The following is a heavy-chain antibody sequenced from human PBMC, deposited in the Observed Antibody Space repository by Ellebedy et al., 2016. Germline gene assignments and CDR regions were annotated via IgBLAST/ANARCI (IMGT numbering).Heavy chain of an antibody. CDR3: ARWVVAAGFDY. CDR1: GDSISSYY. D-gene: IGHD2-15*01. V-gene: IGHV4-59*01. J-gene: IGHJ4*02. CDR2: IYYSGST. Sequence: GSLRLSXTVSGDSISSYYWSWIRQPPGKGLEWIGYIYYSGSTNYNPSLKSRVTISVDTSKNQFSLKLSSVTAADTAVYYCARWVVAAGFDYWGQGTLVTVSS.